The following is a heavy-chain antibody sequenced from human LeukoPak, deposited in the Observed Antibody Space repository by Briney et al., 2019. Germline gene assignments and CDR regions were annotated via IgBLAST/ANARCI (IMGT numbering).Heavy chain of an antibody. D-gene: IGHD3-3*01. CDR1: GGSFSGYY. V-gene: IGHV4-34*01. CDR3: ARVYDFWSGHFDY. Sequence: SETLSLTCAVYGGSFSGYYWSWIRQPPGKGLEWIGEINHSGSTNYNPSLKSRVTISVDTSKNQFSLKPSSVTAADTAVYYCARVYDFWSGHFDYWGQGTLVTVSS. J-gene: IGHJ4*02. CDR2: INHSGST.